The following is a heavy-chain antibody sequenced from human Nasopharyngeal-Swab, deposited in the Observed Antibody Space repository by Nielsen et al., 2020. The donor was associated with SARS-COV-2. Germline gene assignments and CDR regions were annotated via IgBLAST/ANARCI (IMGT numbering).Heavy chain of an antibody. CDR1: GGTFSSYA. CDR3: ARGLEGATYDY. V-gene: IGHV1-18*01. CDR2: ISAYNGNT. Sequence: ASVKVSCKASGGTFSSYAISWVRQAPGQGLEWMGWISAYNGNTNYAQKLQGRVTMTTDTSTSTAYMELRSLRSDDTAVYYCARGLEGATYDYWGQGTLVTVSS. J-gene: IGHJ4*02. D-gene: IGHD1-26*01.